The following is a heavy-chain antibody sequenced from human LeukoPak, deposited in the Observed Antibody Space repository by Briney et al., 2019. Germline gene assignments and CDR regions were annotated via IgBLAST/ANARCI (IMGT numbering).Heavy chain of an antibody. CDR2: ISTTGTI. V-gene: IGHV3-48*04. CDR3: ARAGSHRNSGYDY. CDR1: GFTFNTYI. Sequence: PGGSLRLSCAASGFTFNTYIMNWVRQAPGKGLEWVSYISTTGTIYYADSLEGRFTISRDNAKNSLYLQMNSLRAEDTGVYYCARAGSHRNSGYDYWGQGTLVTVSS. D-gene: IGHD5-12*01. J-gene: IGHJ4*02.